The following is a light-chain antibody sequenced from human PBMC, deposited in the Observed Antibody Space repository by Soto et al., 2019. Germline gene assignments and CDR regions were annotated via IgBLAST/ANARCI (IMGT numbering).Light chain of an antibody. CDR1: QDISGW. Sequence: DIQMTQSPSSVSAAVGVRVTITCRSSQDISGWLAWHQQKPGKAPKRLIYAATNLHSGVPSRFSGSASGTAFTLTISSLQPEDFATYYCQQGHTFPLTFGGGTKVDIK. V-gene: IGKV1-12*01. CDR3: QQGHTFPLT. J-gene: IGKJ4*01. CDR2: AAT.